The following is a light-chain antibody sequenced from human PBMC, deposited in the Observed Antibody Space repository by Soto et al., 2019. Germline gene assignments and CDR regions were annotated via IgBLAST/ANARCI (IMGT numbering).Light chain of an antibody. Sequence: QSVLTQPPSVSGAPGPRVTISGTGSSSNIGAYYDVNWYQQLPGTAPKIRMYANSHRPSGVPDRFSGSKFGTSASLAITGLQAEDEAHYYCQSFDASLNGVVIGGGTKPTVL. CDR3: QSFDASLNGVV. J-gene: IGLJ2*01. CDR1: SSNIGAYYD. CDR2: ANS. V-gene: IGLV1-40*01.